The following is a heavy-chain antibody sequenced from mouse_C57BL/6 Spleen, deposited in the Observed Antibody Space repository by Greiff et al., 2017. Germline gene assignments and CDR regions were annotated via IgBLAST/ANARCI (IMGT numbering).Heavy chain of an antibody. D-gene: IGHD2-1*01. V-gene: IGHV1-26*01. CDR2: INPNNGGT. Sequence: EVQLQQSGPELVKPGASVKISCKASGYTFTDYYMNWVKQSHGKSLEWIGDINPNNGGTSYNQKFKGKATLTVDKSSSTAYMELRSLTSEDSAVYYCARSDGTYFDYWGQGTTLTVSS. CDR3: ARSDGTYFDY. J-gene: IGHJ2*01. CDR1: GYTFTDYY.